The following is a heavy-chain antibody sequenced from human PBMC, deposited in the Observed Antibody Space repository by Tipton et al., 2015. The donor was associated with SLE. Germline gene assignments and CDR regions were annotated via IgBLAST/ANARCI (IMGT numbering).Heavy chain of an antibody. Sequence: LRLSCAVSGSSISSGYYWAWIRQPPGKGLEWIGTIYHSGSTYYNPSLKSRVTISVDTSKNQFSLKLTSVTAADTGVYYCARGRFSPDYWGQGTLVTVSS. CDR2: IYHSGST. V-gene: IGHV4-38-2*01. J-gene: IGHJ4*02. CDR3: ARGRFSPDY. D-gene: IGHD3-3*01. CDR1: GSSISSGYY.